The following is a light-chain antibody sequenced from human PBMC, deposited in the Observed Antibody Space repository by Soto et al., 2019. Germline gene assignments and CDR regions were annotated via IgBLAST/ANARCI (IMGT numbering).Light chain of an antibody. CDR3: TSYTRDTALV. CDR2: EVS. CDR1: SSDVGTYNY. Sequence: QSVLTQPASMSGSPGQSITISCTGTSSDVGTYNYVSWYQHHPGKAPKLIIYEVSNRPSGVSNRFSGSKSGSTASLTISGLQAEDEADYHCTSYTRDTALVFGTGTRSPS. V-gene: IGLV2-14*01. J-gene: IGLJ1*01.